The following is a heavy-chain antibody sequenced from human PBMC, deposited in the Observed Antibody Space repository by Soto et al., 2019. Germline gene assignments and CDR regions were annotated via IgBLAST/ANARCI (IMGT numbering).Heavy chain of an antibody. J-gene: IGHJ6*02. V-gene: IGHV3-33*01. CDR3: ARGRPAAGTSSYFGLDV. CDR1: EFTFSSYA. D-gene: IGHD6-13*01. Sequence: GGSLRLSCAASEFTFSSYAMHWVRQAPGKGLEWVAVIWSDGSQRYYVDSVKGRFTVSRDNSKNTLNLQMDSLRAEDTAVYYCARGRPAAGTSSYFGLDVWGQGTTVTVSS. CDR2: IWSDGSQR.